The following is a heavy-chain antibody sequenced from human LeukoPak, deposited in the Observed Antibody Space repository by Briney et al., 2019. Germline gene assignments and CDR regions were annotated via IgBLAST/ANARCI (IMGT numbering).Heavy chain of an antibody. CDR2: IYYSGST. CDR1: GGSISSYY. J-gene: IGHJ3*02. CDR3: ARDFRGSVDAFDI. Sequence: SETLSLTCTASGGSISSYYWSWIRQPPGKGLEWIGYIYYSGSTNYNPSLKSRVSISVDTSKNQFSLKLSSVTAADTAVYYCARDFRGSVDAFDIWGQGTMVAVSS. V-gene: IGHV4-59*01.